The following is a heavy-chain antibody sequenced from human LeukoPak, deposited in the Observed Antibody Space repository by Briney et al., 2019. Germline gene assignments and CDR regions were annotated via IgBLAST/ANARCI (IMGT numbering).Heavy chain of an antibody. Sequence: GGSLRLSCAASGFTFSSSSMSWVRQAPGKGLEWVSAISGSAGTTYYTDSVKGRFTISRDNAKNSLYLQMNSLRAEDTAVYYCARDHRDGYNAGDTFDMWGQGTMVTVSS. CDR1: GFTFSSSS. D-gene: IGHD5-24*01. CDR2: ISGSAGTT. J-gene: IGHJ3*02. CDR3: ARDHRDGYNAGDTFDM. V-gene: IGHV3-23*01.